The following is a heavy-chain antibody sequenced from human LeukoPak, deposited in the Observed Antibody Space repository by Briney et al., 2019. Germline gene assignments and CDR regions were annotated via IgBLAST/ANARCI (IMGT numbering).Heavy chain of an antibody. V-gene: IGHV3-23*01. Sequence: GGSLRLSCAASGFTFRTYGMSWVRQAPGKGLEWVSAIGSGGTTYYTDSVKGRFTISRDNSKATLYLQMSSLRAEDTAVYYCAKRDTTMAKGAFDIWGQGTTVTVSS. CDR3: AKRDTTMAKGAFDI. J-gene: IGHJ3*02. CDR2: IGSGGTT. CDR1: GFTFRTYG. D-gene: IGHD5-18*01.